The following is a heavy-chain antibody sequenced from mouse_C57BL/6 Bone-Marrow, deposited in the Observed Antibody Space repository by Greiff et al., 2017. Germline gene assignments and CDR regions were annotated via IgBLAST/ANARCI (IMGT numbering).Heavy chain of an antibody. J-gene: IGHJ2*01. CDR3: STFDGNYFDF. CDR2: IYPEGGDT. D-gene: IGHD2-3*01. Sequence: VQLQQSGAELVRPGASVKLSCTASGFDIKGDYIHWVKQRPEQGLEWIGWIYPEGGDTEYDSKFQGKATITSDTSSNTAYLQLSSLTSEDAAVYYCSTFDGNYFDFWGQGTPLTVAS. CDR1: GFDIKGDY. V-gene: IGHV14-4*01.